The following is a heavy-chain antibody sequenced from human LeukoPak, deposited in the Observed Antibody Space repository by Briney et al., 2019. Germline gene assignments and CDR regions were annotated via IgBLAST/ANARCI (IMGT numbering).Heavy chain of an antibody. CDR3: AKDREYSYVYDAFDI. J-gene: IGHJ3*02. V-gene: IGHV3-23*01. D-gene: IGHD3-16*01. Sequence: GGSLRLSCAASGFTFSSYAMSWVRQAPGKGLEWVSGMSGSGGSTYYADSVKGRFTISRDNSRNTLYLQMNTLRAEDTAVYYCAKDREYSYVYDAFDIWGQGTLVTVSS. CDR2: MSGSGGST. CDR1: GFTFSSYA.